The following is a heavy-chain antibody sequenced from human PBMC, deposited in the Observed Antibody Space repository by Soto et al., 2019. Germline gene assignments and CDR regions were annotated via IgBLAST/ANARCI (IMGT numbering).Heavy chain of an antibody. CDR3: ARGADGLFPFFFDS. CDR1: GFAFSSYE. V-gene: IGHV3-48*03. D-gene: IGHD2-21*01. Sequence: EVQLVESGGGLVQPGGSLRLSCAASGFAFSSYEMNWVRQAPGKGLEWLSYITSDDSTIYYGDSVKGRFTISRDNAKSSLYLQMNSLRTEDTAVYYCARGADGLFPFFFDSWGHGTLVTVSS. CDR2: ITSDDSTI. J-gene: IGHJ4*01.